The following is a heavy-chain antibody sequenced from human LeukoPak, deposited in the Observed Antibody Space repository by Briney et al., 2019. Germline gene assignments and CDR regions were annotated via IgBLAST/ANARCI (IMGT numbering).Heavy chain of an antibody. J-gene: IGHJ3*02. V-gene: IGHV3-53*01. Sequence: TGGSLRLSCAASGFTVSSNYMSWVRQAPGKGLEWVSVIYSGGSTYYADSVKGRFTIFRDNSKNTLYLQMNSLRAEDTAVYYCARSMTTVGSGAFDIWGQGTMVTVSS. CDR3: ARSMTTVGSGAFDI. D-gene: IGHD4-23*01. CDR1: GFTVSSNY. CDR2: IYSGGST.